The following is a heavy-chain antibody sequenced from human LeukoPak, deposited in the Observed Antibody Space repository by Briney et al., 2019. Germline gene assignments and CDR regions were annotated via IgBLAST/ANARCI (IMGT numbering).Heavy chain of an antibody. CDR1: ESIFTNLL. CDR2: LVAKNGGT. J-gene: IGHJ3*01. Sequence: ASVKVSRKASESIFTNLLIHWVRQAPGQGLEWMGWLVAKNGGTHYAQNFQGRVTMTRDTSIRTAYMELSGLRSDDTAVYYCAREGVDFDSWGQGTMVTVSS. V-gene: IGHV1-2*02. CDR3: AREGVDFDS.